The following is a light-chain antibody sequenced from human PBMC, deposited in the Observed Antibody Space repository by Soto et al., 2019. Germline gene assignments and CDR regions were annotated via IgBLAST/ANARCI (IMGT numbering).Light chain of an antibody. CDR1: QSLGTS. Sequence: ILLTQCPATLSLSPGERAALSCWASQSLGTSLAWYQHRPGQAPRLLLYRASNRAAGIPARFSGSGYGTGFTLTISSLEPEDFGTYYCQQRASWPLTFGGGTKVEI. CDR2: RAS. CDR3: QQRASWPLT. J-gene: IGKJ4*01. V-gene: IGKV3-11*01.